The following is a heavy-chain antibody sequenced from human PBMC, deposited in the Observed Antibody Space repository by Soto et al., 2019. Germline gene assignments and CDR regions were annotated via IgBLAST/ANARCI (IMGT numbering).Heavy chain of an antibody. D-gene: IGHD6-13*01. CDR1: GGSFSGYY. J-gene: IGHJ5*02. CDR2: INHSGST. Sequence: SATLSLTCAVYGGSFSGYYWSWIRQPPGKGLDWIWEINHSGSTNDSPSLKSRVTISVDTSKNKFSLKLSSVTSADTAVYYCARGRSRVTAAASNWFDXWGQGTLVTVSX. CDR3: ARGRSRVTAAASNWFDX. V-gene: IGHV4-34*01.